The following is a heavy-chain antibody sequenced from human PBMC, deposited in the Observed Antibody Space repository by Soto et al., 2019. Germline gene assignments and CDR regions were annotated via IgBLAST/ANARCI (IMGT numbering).Heavy chain of an antibody. CDR3: ARASNCSGGSCYSWWFDY. CDR1: GVSFSGYY. V-gene: IGHV4-34*01. D-gene: IGHD2-15*01. CDR2: INHSGST. Sequence: PSGTLSLTCAVYGVSFSGYYWSWIRQPPGKGLEWIGEINHSGSTNYNPSLKSRVTISVDTSKNQFSLKLSSVTAADTAVYYCARASNCSGGSCYSWWFDYWGQGTLVTVSS. J-gene: IGHJ4*02.